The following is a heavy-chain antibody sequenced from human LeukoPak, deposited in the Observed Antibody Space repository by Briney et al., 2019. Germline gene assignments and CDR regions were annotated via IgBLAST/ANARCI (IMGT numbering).Heavy chain of an antibody. D-gene: IGHD3-10*01. J-gene: IGHJ6*04. Sequence: GASVKVPCKASGGTFSSYAISWVRQAPGQGLEWMGGIIPIFGTANYAQKFQGRVTITADESTSTAYMELSSLRSEDTAVYYCATSASRFYGSYSLWGKGTTVTVSS. CDR3: ATSASRFYGSYSL. V-gene: IGHV1-69*13. CDR1: GGTFSSYA. CDR2: IIPIFGTA.